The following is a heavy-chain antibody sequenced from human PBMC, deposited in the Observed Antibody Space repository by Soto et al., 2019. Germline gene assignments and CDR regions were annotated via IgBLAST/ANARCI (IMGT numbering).Heavy chain of an antibody. CDR1: GYTFTSYA. V-gene: IGHV1-3*01. D-gene: IGHD5-12*01. CDR3: ARGSGYDVSWFDP. Sequence: ASVKVSSKASGYTFTSYAMHWVRQAPGQRLEWMGWINAGNGNTKYSQKFQGRVTITRDTSASTAYMELSSLRSEDTALYYCARGSGYDVSWFDPWGKGTLVTVSS. CDR2: INAGNGNT. J-gene: IGHJ5*02.